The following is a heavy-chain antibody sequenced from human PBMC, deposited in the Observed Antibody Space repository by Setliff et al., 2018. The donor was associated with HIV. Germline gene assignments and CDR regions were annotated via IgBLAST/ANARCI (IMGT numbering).Heavy chain of an antibody. CDR1: GHTFSNSD. J-gene: IGHJ4*01. V-gene: IGHV1-8*01. CDR2: MNPNTGVA. Sequence: ALVKVSCKASGHTFSNSDIHWVRRATGQGLEWMGWMNPNTGVAGYAQKFQGRVSMTRNTSISTAYMELSSLRSEDTAVYYCARVGSYWTQFDYWGQGTLVTVPQ. D-gene: IGHD2-15*01. CDR3: ARVGSYWTQFDY.